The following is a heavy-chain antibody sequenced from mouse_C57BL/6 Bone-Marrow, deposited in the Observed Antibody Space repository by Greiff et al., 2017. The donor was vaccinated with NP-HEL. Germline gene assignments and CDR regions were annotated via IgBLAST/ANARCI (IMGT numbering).Heavy chain of an antibody. D-gene: IGHD1-1*01. J-gene: IGHJ1*03. V-gene: IGHV1-22*01. CDR3: ARFRDYYGSSYPYWYFDV. CDR1: GYTFTDYN. CDR2: INPNNGGT. Sequence: EVQLQQPGAELVRPGSSVKMSCKASGYTFTDYNMHWVKQSHGKSLEWIGYINPNNGGTSYNQKFKGKATLTVNKSSSTAYMELRSLTSEDSAVYYCARFRDYYGSSYPYWYFDVWGTGTTVTVSS.